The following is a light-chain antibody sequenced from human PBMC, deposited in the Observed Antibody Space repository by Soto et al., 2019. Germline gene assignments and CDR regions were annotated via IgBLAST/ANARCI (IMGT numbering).Light chain of an antibody. CDR3: SSYTSSNTVGV. Sequence: QSALTQPASVSGSPGQSITISCTGTSSDVGGYDYVSWYQQHPGKAPKLMIYEVSNRPSGVSNRFSGSKSGNTASLTISGLQAEDEADYYCSSYTSSNTVGVFGGGTKVNVL. CDR1: SSDVGGYDY. CDR2: EVS. V-gene: IGLV2-14*01. J-gene: IGLJ2*01.